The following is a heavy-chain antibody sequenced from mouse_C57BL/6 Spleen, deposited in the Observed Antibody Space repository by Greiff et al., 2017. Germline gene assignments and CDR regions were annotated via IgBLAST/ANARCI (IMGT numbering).Heavy chain of an antibody. Sequence: QVQLQQSGAELVKPGASVKISCKASGYAFSSYWMNWVKQRPGQGLEWIGQIYPGDGDTNYNGKFKGKATLTADKSSSTAYMQLSSLTSEDSAVYFCAKFTTVVVDWYFDVWGTGTTVTVSS. D-gene: IGHD1-1*01. CDR2: IYPGDGDT. CDR3: AKFTTVVVDWYFDV. J-gene: IGHJ1*03. CDR1: GYAFSSYW. V-gene: IGHV1-80*01.